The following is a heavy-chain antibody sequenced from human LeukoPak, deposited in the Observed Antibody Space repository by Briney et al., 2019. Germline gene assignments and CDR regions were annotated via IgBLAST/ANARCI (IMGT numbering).Heavy chain of an antibody. CDR2: INAGNGNT. Sequence: GASVKVSCKASGYTFTGYAMHWVRQAPGQRLEWMGWINAGNGNTKYSQKFQGRVTITRDTSASTAYMELSSLRSEDTAVYYCARDQPLWSDAFDIWGQGTMVTVSS. CDR3: ARDQPLWSDAFDI. D-gene: IGHD3-10*01. CDR1: GYTFTGYA. J-gene: IGHJ3*02. V-gene: IGHV1-3*01.